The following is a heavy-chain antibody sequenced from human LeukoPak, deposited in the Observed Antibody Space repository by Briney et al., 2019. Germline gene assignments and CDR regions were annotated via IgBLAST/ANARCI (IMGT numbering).Heavy chain of an antibody. CDR3: ARGSYTGFDLYFDS. J-gene: IGHJ4*02. V-gene: IGHV3-48*03. Sequence: GGSLRLSCAASGFRFSSQEMAWVRQAPGKGLEWVSYMSKDGRTIYYADSVKGRFTISRDNTRNSLFLQLNSPRADDTGFYYCARGSYTGFDLYFDSWGQGTLVTISS. CDR1: GFRFSSQE. CDR2: MSKDGRTI. D-gene: IGHD5-12*01.